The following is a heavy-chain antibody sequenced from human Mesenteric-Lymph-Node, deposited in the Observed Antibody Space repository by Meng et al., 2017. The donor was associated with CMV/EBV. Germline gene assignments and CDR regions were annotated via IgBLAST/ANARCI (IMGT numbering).Heavy chain of an antibody. CDR1: FTTYR. CDR3: ARHSDSGYGGWGFDY. V-gene: IGHV5-51*01. Sequence: FTTYRFGWVRPMPGKGLEWLVIIHPSDSDTTYSPPFQGHVTIPADKSISTAYLQWSSLKASDTAMYYCARHSDSGYGGWGFDYWGQGTLVTVSS. J-gene: IGHJ4*02. CDR2: IHPSDSDT. D-gene: IGHD5-12*01.